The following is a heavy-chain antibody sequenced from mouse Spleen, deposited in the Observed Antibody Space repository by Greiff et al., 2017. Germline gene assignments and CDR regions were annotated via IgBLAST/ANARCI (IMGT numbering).Heavy chain of an antibody. Sequence: QVQLQQPGAELVKPGASVKMSCKASGYTFTSYWITWVKQRPGQGLEWIGVIYPGSGSTNYNEKFTSKATLTVDTSSSTAYMLLSSLTSADSAVFYCGRNGSSSYYAMDYWGQGTSGTVSS. J-gene: IGHJ4*01. CDR2: IYPGSGST. V-gene: IGHV1-55*01. CDR1: GYTFTSYW. D-gene: IGHD1-1*01. CDR3: GRNGSSSYYAMDY.